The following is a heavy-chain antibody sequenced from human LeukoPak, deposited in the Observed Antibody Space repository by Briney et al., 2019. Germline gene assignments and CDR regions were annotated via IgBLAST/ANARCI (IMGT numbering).Heavy chain of an antibody. Sequence: GGSLRLSCAASGFTFSGSAMHWVRQASGKGLEWVGRIRSKANSYATAYAASVKGRFTISRDDSKNTAYLQMNSLKTEDTAVYYCTRDRWGGGYTSRGMDVWGKGTTVTISS. CDR2: IRSKANSYAT. CDR1: GFTFSGSA. CDR3: TRDRWGGGYTSRGMDV. D-gene: IGHD5-12*01. V-gene: IGHV3-73*01. J-gene: IGHJ6*04.